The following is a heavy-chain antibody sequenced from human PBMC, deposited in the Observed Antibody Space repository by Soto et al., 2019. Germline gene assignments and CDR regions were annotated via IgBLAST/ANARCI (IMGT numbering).Heavy chain of an antibody. Sequence: PGGSLRLSCAASGFTFSSYWMSWARQVPGKGLEWVACIKEDGSERYYVDSVEGRFIISRDNAKNSLYLQMGSLRAEDTAVYYCARGRHSSSWSPIDYWGQGTLVTVSS. J-gene: IGHJ4*02. V-gene: IGHV3-7*05. CDR1: GFTFSSYW. CDR3: ARGRHSSSWSPIDY. D-gene: IGHD6-13*01. CDR2: IKEDGSER.